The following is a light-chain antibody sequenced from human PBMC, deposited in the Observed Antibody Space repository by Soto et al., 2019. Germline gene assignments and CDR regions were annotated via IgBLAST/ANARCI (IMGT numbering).Light chain of an antibody. V-gene: IGLV2-14*03. CDR2: EVI. CDR1: SSDIGAHNF. Sequence: QSVLTHPASVSWSPGQSITVSCSGTSSDIGAHNFVSWYQQHPGKAPKLIIYEVINRPSGVSDRFSGSKSGNTASLTISGLQSEEEADYYCNSYTTSNNFVFGSGTKVTVL. CDR3: NSYTTSNNFV. J-gene: IGLJ1*01.